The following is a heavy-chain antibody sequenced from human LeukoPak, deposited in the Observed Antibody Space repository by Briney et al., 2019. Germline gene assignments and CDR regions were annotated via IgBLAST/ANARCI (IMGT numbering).Heavy chain of an antibody. D-gene: IGHD3-10*01. Sequence: SETLSLTCTVSGGSISSGSYYWSWIRQPAGKGLEWIGRICTSGSTNYNPSLKSRVTISVDTSKNQFSLKLSSVTAADTAVYYCARDGSALLWFGELLPYYYYGMDVWGQGTTVTVSS. CDR2: ICTSGST. J-gene: IGHJ6*02. CDR3: ARDGSALLWFGELLPYYYYGMDV. CDR1: GGSISSGSYY. V-gene: IGHV4-61*02.